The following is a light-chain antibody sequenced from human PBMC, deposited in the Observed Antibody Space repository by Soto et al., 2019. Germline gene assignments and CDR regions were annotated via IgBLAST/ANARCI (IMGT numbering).Light chain of an antibody. V-gene: IGLV2-14*01. Sequence: HSVLTQPASVSGSPGQSITISCSGTSSDVGSYDSVSWYQQHPDKAPKLMIYEVSNRPSGVSNRFSGSKSGNAASLTISGLQAEDEADYYCSSYTSSSTLYVFGTGTKVTVL. CDR3: SSYTSSSTLYV. CDR1: SSDVGSYDS. CDR2: EVS. J-gene: IGLJ1*01.